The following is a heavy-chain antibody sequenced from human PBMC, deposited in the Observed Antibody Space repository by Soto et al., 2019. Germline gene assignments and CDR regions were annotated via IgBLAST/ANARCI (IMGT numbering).Heavy chain of an antibody. CDR1: GFTFSSYS. D-gene: IGHD1-20*01. J-gene: IGHJ4*02. CDR3: ARDADFYNWNDDY. V-gene: IGHV3-21*01. CDR2: ISSSSSYI. Sequence: PGGSLRLSCAASGFTFSSYSMNWVRQAPGKGLEWVSSISSSSSYIYYADSVKGRFTISRDNAKNSLYLQMNSLRAEDTAVYYCARDADFYNWNDDYWGQGTLVTDSS.